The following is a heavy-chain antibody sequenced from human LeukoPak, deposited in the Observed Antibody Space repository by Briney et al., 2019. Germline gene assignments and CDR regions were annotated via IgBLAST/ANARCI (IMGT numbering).Heavy chain of an antibody. D-gene: IGHD3-3*01. CDR1: GFTFSSYW. Sequence: GGSLRLSCAASGFTFSSYWMSWVRQAPGKGLEWVANIKQDGSEKYYVDSVKGRFTISRDNAKNSLYLQMNSLRAEDTAVYYCARGTKGFWNNWFDPWGQGTLVTVSS. J-gene: IGHJ5*02. CDR2: IKQDGSEK. V-gene: IGHV3-7*01. CDR3: ARGTKGFWNNWFDP.